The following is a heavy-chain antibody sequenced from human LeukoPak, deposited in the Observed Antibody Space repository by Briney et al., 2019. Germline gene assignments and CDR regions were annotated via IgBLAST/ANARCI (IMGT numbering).Heavy chain of an antibody. J-gene: IGHJ4*02. Sequence: PGGSLRLSCAASGFTFSSYGMHWVRQAPGKGLEWVAVIWYDGSNKYYADSVKGRFTISRDNSKNTLYLQMNSLRAEDTAVYYCARDPYYYDSSGYFGSPVYWGQGTLVTVSS. CDR2: IWYDGSNK. CDR1: GFTFSSYG. D-gene: IGHD3-22*01. CDR3: ARDPYYYDSSGYFGSPVY. V-gene: IGHV3-33*01.